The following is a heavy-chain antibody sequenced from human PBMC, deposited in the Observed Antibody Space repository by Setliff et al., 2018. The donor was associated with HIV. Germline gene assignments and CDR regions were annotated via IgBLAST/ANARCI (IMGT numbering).Heavy chain of an antibody. Sequence: TLSLTCSVSGGSINRGTYYWTWIRQSAGKGLEWIGHIYITGDTDYNPSLKSRVTISVDRSKTQFSLKLSSVTAADTAVYYCARSPLYSGYERYYFDYWGQGTLVTVSS. CDR1: GGSINRGTYY. D-gene: IGHD5-12*01. J-gene: IGHJ4*02. CDR2: IYITGDT. V-gene: IGHV4-61*09. CDR3: ARSPLYSGYERYYFDY.